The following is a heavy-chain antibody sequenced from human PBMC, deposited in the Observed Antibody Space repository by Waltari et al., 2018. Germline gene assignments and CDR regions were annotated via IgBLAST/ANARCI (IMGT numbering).Heavy chain of an antibody. Sequence: EVQLVQSGAEVKKPGESLKISCKGSGYSFTSYWIGWVRQMPGKGLEWMGIIYPGDPDTRYSPSFQGQVTISADKSISTAYLQWSSLKASDTAMYYCARLTNCGGDCYPRYYYYYMDVWGKGTTVTVSS. CDR2: IYPGDPDT. J-gene: IGHJ6*03. CDR1: GYSFTSYW. V-gene: IGHV5-51*01. D-gene: IGHD2-21*01. CDR3: ARLTNCGGDCYPRYYYYYMDV.